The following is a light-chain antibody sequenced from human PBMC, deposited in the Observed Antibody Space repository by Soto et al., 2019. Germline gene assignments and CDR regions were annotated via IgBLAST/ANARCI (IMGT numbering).Light chain of an antibody. CDR3: SSYASSSTWV. V-gene: IGLV2-14*01. Sequence: QSALTQPASVSGSPGQSITISCTGTSSDVGGYNYVSWYQQHPGKAPKLMIYEVNNRPSGVSNRFSGSKSDNTASLTISGLQAEDEADYYCSSYASSSTWVFGGGTKVTVL. CDR1: SSDVGGYNY. J-gene: IGLJ2*01. CDR2: EVN.